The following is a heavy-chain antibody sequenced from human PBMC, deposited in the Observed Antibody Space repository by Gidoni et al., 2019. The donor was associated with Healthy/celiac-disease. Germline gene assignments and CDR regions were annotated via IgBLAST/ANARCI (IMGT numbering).Heavy chain of an antibody. CDR1: GGSISSYY. D-gene: IGHD3-22*01. V-gene: IGHV4-4*07. CDR2: IYTSGST. Sequence: QVQLQESGPGLVKPSETLSLTCTVSGGSISSYYWSWIRQPAGKGLEWIGRIYTSGSTNYNPPLKSRVTMSVDTSKNQFSLKLSSVTAADTAVYYCARDHKGGDDSSGPADYWGQGTLVTVSS. J-gene: IGHJ4*02. CDR3: ARDHKGGDDSSGPADY.